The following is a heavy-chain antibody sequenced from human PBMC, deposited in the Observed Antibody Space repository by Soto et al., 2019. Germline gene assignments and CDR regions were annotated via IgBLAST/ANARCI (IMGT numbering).Heavy chain of an antibody. CDR2: TGSGTGPG. CDR1: GGSLSTNP. Sequence: SVKVSCKASGGSLSTNPISWVRQAPGQGLEWMGGTGSGTGPGNHAQKFQGRLTVTADKSTSTVYMELTNLSSEDTAVYYCARRHSGGFFRFFDSWGQGTPVTVSS. V-gene: IGHV1-69*06. CDR3: ARRHSGGFFRFFDS. D-gene: IGHD2-15*01. J-gene: IGHJ4*02.